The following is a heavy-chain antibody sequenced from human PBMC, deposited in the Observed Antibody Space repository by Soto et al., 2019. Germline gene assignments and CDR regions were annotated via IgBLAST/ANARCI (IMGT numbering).Heavy chain of an antibody. D-gene: IGHD6-19*01. CDR2: INPNSGGT. J-gene: IGHJ6*02. CDR1: GYTFTDYY. Sequence: ASVKVSCKASGYTFTDYYMHWVRQAPGQGLEWMGWINPNSGGTNYAQKFQGRVTMTRDTSISTAYMELNRLRSDDTAVYYCARDQRPSSAWRGMDVWGQGTTVTVSS. CDR3: ARDQRPSSAWRGMDV. V-gene: IGHV1-2*02.